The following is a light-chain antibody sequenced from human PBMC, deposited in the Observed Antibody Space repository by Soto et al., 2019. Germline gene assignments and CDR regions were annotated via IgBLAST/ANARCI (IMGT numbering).Light chain of an antibody. CDR1: QTMRNNY. CDR2: GAS. CDR3: QQYAGSPWT. V-gene: IGKV3-20*01. Sequence: ETVLTQSPGTLSLSPGETATLSCRASQTMRNNYLAWYRQTPGQAPRLLIYGASNRATGNADRFSGSGSGTDFTLIISRLEPEDFALYYCQQYAGSPWTFGQGTKVEIK. J-gene: IGKJ1*01.